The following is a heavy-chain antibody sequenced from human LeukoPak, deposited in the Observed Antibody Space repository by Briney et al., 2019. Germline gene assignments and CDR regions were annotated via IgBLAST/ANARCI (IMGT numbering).Heavy chain of an antibody. CDR1: GFTLSRRE. CDR3: ARASHTGSDLHIDQ. V-gene: IGHV3-48*03. CDR2: LSYNAKTV. D-gene: IGHD2-8*02. Sequence: GGSLTLSCSAAGFTLSRREMAWDRQAPGKELEWVSYLSYNAKTVLHADSVKGRFTISRDNAKNSLYLQMDSLRVEDTAFYFCARASHTGSDLHIDQWGQGTLVTVSS. J-gene: IGHJ4*02.